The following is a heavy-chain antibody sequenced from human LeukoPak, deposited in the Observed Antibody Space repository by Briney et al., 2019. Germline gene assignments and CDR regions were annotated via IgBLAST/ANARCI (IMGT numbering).Heavy chain of an antibody. CDR1: GYTFTSYA. V-gene: IGHV1-3*01. D-gene: IGHD1-26*01. CDR3: ARDEMSKWELLPFDY. Sequence: ASVKVSCKASGYTFTSYAMHWVRQAPGQRLEWMGWINAGNGNTKYSQKFQGRVTITRDTSASTAYMELSSLRSEDTAVYYCARDEMSKWELLPFDYWGQGTLVTVSS. J-gene: IGHJ4*02. CDR2: INAGNGNT.